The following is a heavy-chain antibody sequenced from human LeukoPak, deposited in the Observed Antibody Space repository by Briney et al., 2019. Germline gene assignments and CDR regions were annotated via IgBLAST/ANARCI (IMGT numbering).Heavy chain of an antibody. D-gene: IGHD5-12*01. CDR3: AKGIGYSGYDYTYYYYGMDV. V-gene: IGHV3-30*18. Sequence: GRSLRLSCAASGFTFSSYGMHWVRQAPGKGLEWVAVISYDGSNKYYADSVKGRFTISRDNSKNTLYPQMNSLRAEDTAVYYCAKGIGYSGYDYTYYYYGMDVWGQGTTVTVSS. CDR1: GFTFSSYG. CDR2: ISYDGSNK. J-gene: IGHJ6*02.